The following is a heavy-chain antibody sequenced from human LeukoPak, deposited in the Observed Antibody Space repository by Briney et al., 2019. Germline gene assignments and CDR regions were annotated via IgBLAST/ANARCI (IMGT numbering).Heavy chain of an antibody. Sequence: ASVKVSCKASGYTFTGYYMHWVRQAPGQGLEWMGWINPNSGGTNYAQKFQGRVTMTRDTSISTAYMELSSLRSEDTAVYYCARDLYHRYYDNSGYAFDYWGQGTLVTVSS. CDR2: INPNSGGT. D-gene: IGHD3-22*01. J-gene: IGHJ4*02. CDR1: GYTFTGYY. V-gene: IGHV1-2*02. CDR3: ARDLYHRYYDNSGYAFDY.